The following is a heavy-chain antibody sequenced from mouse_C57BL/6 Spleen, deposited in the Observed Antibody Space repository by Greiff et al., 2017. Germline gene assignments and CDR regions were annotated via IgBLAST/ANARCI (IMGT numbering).Heavy chain of an antibody. V-gene: IGHV1-75*01. CDR3: ARAYGSSYGFDY. J-gene: IGHJ2*01. CDR2: IFPGSGST. CDR1: GYTFTDYY. Sequence: VKLMESGPELVKPGASVKISCKASGYTFTDYYINWVKQRPGQGLEWIGWIFPGSGSTYYNEKFKGKATLTVDKSSSTAYMLLSSLTSEDSAVYFCARAYGSSYGFDYWGQGTTLTVSS. D-gene: IGHD1-1*01.